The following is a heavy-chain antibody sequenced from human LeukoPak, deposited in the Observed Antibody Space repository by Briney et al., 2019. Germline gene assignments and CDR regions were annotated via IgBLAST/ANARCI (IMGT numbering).Heavy chain of an antibody. Sequence: PGECRRLSCAVHGFTFSSYWMSWVRQAPGKGLEWVANIKQDGREKYYVDSVKGRFPISRDNAKNSLYLQMNSLRAEDTAVYYCARDIYGYSSGCFDYWGQGTLVTVSS. CDR1: GFTFSSYW. CDR3: ARDIYGYSSGCFDY. D-gene: IGHD6-19*01. J-gene: IGHJ4*02. CDR2: IKQDGREK. V-gene: IGHV3-7*05.